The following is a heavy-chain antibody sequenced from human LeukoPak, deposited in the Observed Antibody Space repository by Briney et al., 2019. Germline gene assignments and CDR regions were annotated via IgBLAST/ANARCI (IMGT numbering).Heavy chain of an antibody. CDR1: GCTFTRYA. CDR3: ARDDALATDGFDS. CDR2: VSYDGNDK. V-gene: IGHV3-30*04. Sequence: GRSLRLSCVASGCTFTRYAMHWVRQAPGKGLEWVTVVSYDGNDKYYADSVKGRFTISRDNSKNTVYLQMNSLRAEDTAVYYCARDDALATDGFDSWGQGTLVTVSS. D-gene: IGHD5-24*01. J-gene: IGHJ4*02.